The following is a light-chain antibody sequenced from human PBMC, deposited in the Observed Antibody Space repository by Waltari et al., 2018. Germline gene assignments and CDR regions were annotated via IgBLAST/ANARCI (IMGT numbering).Light chain of an antibody. CDR1: RSIDSY. CDR3: QQSYSPPFT. Sequence: DIQMTQSPSSLSTSVGDRVTITCRASRSIDSYLNWYQQRPGRAPKLLIYDASTLQREVPTRFSGGGIGTDFTLTINNLPPEDFATYFCQQSYSPPFTFGQGTRLEI. V-gene: IGKV1-39*01. CDR2: DAS. J-gene: IGKJ5*01.